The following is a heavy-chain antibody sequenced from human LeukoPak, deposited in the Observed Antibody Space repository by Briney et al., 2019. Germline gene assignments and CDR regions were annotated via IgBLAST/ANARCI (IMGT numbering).Heavy chain of an antibody. CDR3: ARDCSSTSCYDTFDY. J-gene: IGHJ4*02. Sequence: SETLSLTCTVSGGSISSYYWSWIRQPPGKGLEWIGYIYYSGSTNYNPSLKSRVTISVDTSKNQFSLKLSSVTAADTAVYYCARDCSSTSCYDTFDYWGRGTLVTVSS. CDR1: GGSISSYY. V-gene: IGHV4-59*01. D-gene: IGHD2-2*01. CDR2: IYYSGST.